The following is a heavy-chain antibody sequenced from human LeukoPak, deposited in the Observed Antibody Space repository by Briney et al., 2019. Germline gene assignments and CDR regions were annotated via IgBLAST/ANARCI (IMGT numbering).Heavy chain of an antibody. D-gene: IGHD1-26*01. CDR1: GSTVSSNY. CDR3: ARAPTIGGSYLTFDY. V-gene: IGHV3-53*01. Sequence: GGSLRLSCAASGSTVSSNYMSWVRQASGKGLEWVSIIYSGGNTYYADSVKGRFTISRDNSKNTLYLQMNSLRAEDTAVYYCARAPTIGGSYLTFDYWGQGTLVTVSS. J-gene: IGHJ4*02. CDR2: IYSGGNT.